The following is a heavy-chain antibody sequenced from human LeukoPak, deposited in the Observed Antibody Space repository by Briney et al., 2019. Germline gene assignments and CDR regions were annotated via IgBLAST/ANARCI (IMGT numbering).Heavy chain of an antibody. CDR3: SKAYSGSSWDRFDS. J-gene: IGHJ4*02. CDR1: GFTFNKYA. D-gene: IGHD1-26*01. Sequence: GGSLRLSCSASGFTFNKYAMQWVRQVPGKGLEWVSGISWNSASIKYADSVKGRFITSRDNAKNSLYLQMNSLRLEDTAFYFCSKAYSGSSWDRFDSWGQGALVTVSS. CDR2: ISWNSASI. V-gene: IGHV3-9*01.